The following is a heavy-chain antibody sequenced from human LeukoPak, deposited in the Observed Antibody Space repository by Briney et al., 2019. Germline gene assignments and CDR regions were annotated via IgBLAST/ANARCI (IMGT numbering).Heavy chain of an antibody. CDR1: GGSISSGGYS. J-gene: IGHJ4*02. CDR3: ARATSGNNSLDY. Sequence: SETLSLTCAVSGGSISSGGYSWSWIRQPPGKGLEWIGYIYHRGSTYYTPSLKSRVTISVDRSKNQFSLKLSSVTAADTAVYYCARATSGNNSLDYWGQGTLVTVSS. D-gene: IGHD1-26*01. V-gene: IGHV4-30-2*01. CDR2: IYHRGST.